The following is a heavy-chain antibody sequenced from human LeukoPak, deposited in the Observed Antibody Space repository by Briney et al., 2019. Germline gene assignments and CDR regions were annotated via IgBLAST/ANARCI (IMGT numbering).Heavy chain of an antibody. D-gene: IGHD1-26*01. V-gene: IGHV3-74*03. J-gene: IGHJ4*02. Sequence: PGGSLRLSCVASGFTITNNWMYWIRQAPGRGLVWVSRIKTDESSAVYADSVKGRFTISRDDAKNTLYLQVNSLRVEDTAVYYCATVFKGSSLQDYWGQGTLVTVSS. CDR1: GFTITNNW. CDR2: IKTDESSA. CDR3: ATVFKGSSLQDY.